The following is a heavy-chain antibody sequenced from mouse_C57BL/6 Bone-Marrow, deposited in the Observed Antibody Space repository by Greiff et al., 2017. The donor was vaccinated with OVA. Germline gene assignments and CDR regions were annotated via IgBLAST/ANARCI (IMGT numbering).Heavy chain of an antibody. CDR3: ASNLLSVEYFDV. D-gene: IGHD6-1*01. Sequence: QVQLQQSGAELVKPGASVKISCKASGYAFSSYWMNWVKQRPGKGLEWIGQIYPGDGDTNYNGKFKGKATLTADKSSSTAYMQLSSLTSEDSAVYFCASNLLSVEYFDVWGTGTTVTVSS. CDR2: IYPGDGDT. V-gene: IGHV1-80*01. J-gene: IGHJ1*03. CDR1: GYAFSSYW.